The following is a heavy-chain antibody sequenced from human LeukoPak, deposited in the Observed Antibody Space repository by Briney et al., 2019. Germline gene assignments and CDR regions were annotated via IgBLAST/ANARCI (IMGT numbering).Heavy chain of an antibody. Sequence: SVKVSCKASGGTFSSYAISWVRQAPGQGLEWMGGIIPIFGTANYAQKFQGRVTITADKSTSTAYMELSSLRSEDTAVYYCARDDYYGSGGTYYFDYWGQGTLVTVSS. CDR2: IIPIFGTA. V-gene: IGHV1-69*06. CDR3: ARDDYYGSGGTYYFDY. J-gene: IGHJ4*02. D-gene: IGHD3-10*01. CDR1: GGTFSSYA.